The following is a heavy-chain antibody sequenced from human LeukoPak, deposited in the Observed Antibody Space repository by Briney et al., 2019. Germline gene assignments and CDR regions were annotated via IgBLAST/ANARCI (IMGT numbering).Heavy chain of an antibody. V-gene: IGHV1-69*13. J-gene: IGHJ4*02. CDR2: IIPIFGTA. Sequence: SVKVSCKASGGTFSSYAISWVRQAPGQGLEWMGGIIPIFGTANYAQKFQGRVTITADESTSTAYMELSSLRSEDTAVYYCARVGRSHCSGGSCYDYWGQGTLDTVSS. CDR3: ARVGRSHCSGGSCYDY. D-gene: IGHD2-15*01. CDR1: GGTFSSYA.